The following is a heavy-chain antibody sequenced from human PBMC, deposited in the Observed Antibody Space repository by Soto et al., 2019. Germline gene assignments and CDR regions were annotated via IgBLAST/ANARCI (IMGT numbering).Heavy chain of an antibody. CDR3: ASQHYYDSSGYYVVY. D-gene: IGHD3-22*01. J-gene: IGHJ4*02. CDR1: GDTISTGGYS. V-gene: IGHV4-30-2*03. CDR2: IHYSGST. Sequence: PSETLSLTCGVPGDTISTGGYSWAWIRQPPGKGLEWIGNIHYSGSTYYDSSLKSRVTISVDTSKNQFSLKLSSVTAADTAVYYCASQHYYDSSGYYVVYWGQGTLVTSPQ.